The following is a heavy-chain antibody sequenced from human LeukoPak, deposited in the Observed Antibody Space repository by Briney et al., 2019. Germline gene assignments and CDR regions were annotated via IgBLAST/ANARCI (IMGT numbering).Heavy chain of an antibody. CDR2: ISGSGGST. V-gene: IGHV3-23*01. Sequence: SGGSLRLSCAASGFTVSSNYMSWVRQAPGKGLEWVSAISGSGGSTYYADSVKGRFTISRDNSKNTLYLQMNSLRAEDTAVYYCAKGRYYDSSGYFTGAFDIWGQGTMVTVSS. J-gene: IGHJ3*02. D-gene: IGHD3-22*01. CDR1: GFTVSSNY. CDR3: AKGRYYDSSGYFTGAFDI.